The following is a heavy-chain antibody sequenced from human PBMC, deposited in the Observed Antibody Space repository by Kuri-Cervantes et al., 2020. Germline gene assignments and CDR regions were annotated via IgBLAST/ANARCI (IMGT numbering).Heavy chain of an antibody. CDR3: ARGLYEGVYCSSTSCPRDWYFDL. CDR2: IIPIFGTA. D-gene: IGHD2-2*01. CDR1: GGTFSSYA. Sequence: SVKVSRKASGGTFSSYAISWVRQAPGQGLEWMGGIIPIFGTANYAQKFQGRVTITTDESTSTAYMELSSLRSEDTAVYYCARGLYEGVYCSSTSCPRDWYFDLWGRGTLVTVSS. V-gene: IGHV1-69*05. J-gene: IGHJ2*01.